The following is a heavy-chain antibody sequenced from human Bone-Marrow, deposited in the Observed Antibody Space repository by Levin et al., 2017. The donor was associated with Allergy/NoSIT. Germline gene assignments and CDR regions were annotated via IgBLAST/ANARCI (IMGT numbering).Heavy chain of an antibody. CDR3: ARDFGGAAAGT. CDR2: IGSSGNNI. V-gene: IGHV3-11*01. Sequence: GGSLRLSCAASGFTFSDYYITWIRQAPGKGLEWISYIGSSGNNIYYADSVRGRFTISWDNAKNSLYLQMNSLRAEDTAVYYCARDFGGAAAGTWGQGTLVTVSS. J-gene: IGHJ4*02. D-gene: IGHD6-13*01. CDR1: GFTFSDYY.